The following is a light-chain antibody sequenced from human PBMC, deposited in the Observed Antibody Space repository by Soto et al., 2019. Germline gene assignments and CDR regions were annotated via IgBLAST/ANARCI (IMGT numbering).Light chain of an antibody. Sequence: QSALTQPASVSGFPGQSITISCSGTNNNIGTYYLVSWYQYHPGKAPRLIIYEGTKRPSGVSDRFSASTSGNTASLTISGLQAEDEADYYCCSYAGTTYVFGSGTKVTVL. CDR1: NNNIGTYYL. CDR3: CSYAGTTYV. J-gene: IGLJ1*01. CDR2: EGT. V-gene: IGLV2-23*01.